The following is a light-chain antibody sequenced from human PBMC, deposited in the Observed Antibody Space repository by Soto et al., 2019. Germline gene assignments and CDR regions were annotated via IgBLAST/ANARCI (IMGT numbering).Light chain of an antibody. J-gene: IGKJ1*01. Sequence: EIVMTKSPATLSVSPGERATLSCRASQSVSSNFAWYQQKPGQAPRLLIYGASTRATGIPARFSGSGSGTEFTLTISSLQSEDFAVYYCQQYNNWPPWTFGQGTKVEIK. CDR3: QQYNNWPPWT. V-gene: IGKV3-15*01. CDR2: GAS. CDR1: QSVSSN.